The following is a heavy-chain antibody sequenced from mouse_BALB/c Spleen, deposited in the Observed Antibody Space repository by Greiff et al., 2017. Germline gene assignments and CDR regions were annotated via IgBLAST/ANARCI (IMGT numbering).Heavy chain of an antibody. D-gene: IGHD2-1*01. Sequence: EVQVVESGGGLVKPGGSLKLSCAASGFTFSSYAMSWVRQTPEKRLEWVASISSGGSTYYPDSVKGRFTISRDNARNILYLRMSSLRSEDTAMYYCARRAYYGNPYYAMDYWGQGTSVTVSS. CDR1: GFTFSSYA. CDR3: ARRAYYGNPYYAMDY. CDR2: ISSGGST. V-gene: IGHV5-6-5*01. J-gene: IGHJ4*01.